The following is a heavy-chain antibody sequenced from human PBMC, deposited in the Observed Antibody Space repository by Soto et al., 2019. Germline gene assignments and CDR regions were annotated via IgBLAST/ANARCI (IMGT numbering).Heavy chain of an antibody. Sequence: QVQLVQSGAEVKKPGSSVKVSCKASGGTFSSYAISWVRQAPGQGLEWMGGIIPIFGTANYAQKFQGRVTMAADESTSTAEMELSSLRSEDTAVYYCAREGGEQWLGGWWFDPWGQGTLVTVSS. CDR2: IIPIFGTA. J-gene: IGHJ5*02. V-gene: IGHV1-69*12. CDR1: GGTFSSYA. CDR3: AREGGEQWLGGWWFDP. D-gene: IGHD6-19*01.